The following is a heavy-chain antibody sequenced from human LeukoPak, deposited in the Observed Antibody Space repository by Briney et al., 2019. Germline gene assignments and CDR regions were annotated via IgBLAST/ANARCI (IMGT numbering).Heavy chain of an antibody. Sequence: PGGSLRLSCTVSGFSVSTSGMSWVCQAQGKGLQTISAISVDGESAYYADSVKGRFTISRDNSKNTLYLQMNSLRVEDTAVYYCAQGYSSGWYPHWGQGSLVSVSS. D-gene: IGHD6-19*01. CDR2: ISVDGESA. J-gene: IGHJ4*02. CDR1: GFSVSTSG. V-gene: IGHV3-23*01. CDR3: AQGYSSGWYPH.